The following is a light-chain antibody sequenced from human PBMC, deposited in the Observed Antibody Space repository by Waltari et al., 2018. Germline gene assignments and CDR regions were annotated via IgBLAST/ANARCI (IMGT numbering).Light chain of an antibody. Sequence: QSALTQPASVSGSPGQSITISCTGPNSDVGGYKLVSLYQQHPGKAPKLLIYDVSNRPSGVSNRFSGSKSANTASLTISGLQAEDEADYYCSSYTPSSTLVLFGGGTRLTVL. CDR2: DVS. V-gene: IGLV2-14*03. CDR1: NSDVGGYKL. CDR3: SSYTPSSTLVL. J-gene: IGLJ3*02.